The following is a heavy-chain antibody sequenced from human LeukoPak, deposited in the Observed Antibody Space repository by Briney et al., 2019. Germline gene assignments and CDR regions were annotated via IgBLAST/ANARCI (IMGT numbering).Heavy chain of an antibody. CDR1: GFTFSSYS. J-gene: IGHJ4*02. V-gene: IGHV3-48*04. D-gene: IGHD3-3*01. CDR3: ARGGHYDFWSGYLDY. CDR2: ISSSSSTI. Sequence: PGGSLRLSCAASGFTFSSYSMNWVRQAPGKGLEWVSYISSSSSTIYYADSVKGRFTISRDNAKNSLYLQMNSLRAEDTAVYYCARGGHYDFWSGYLDYWGQGTLVTVSS.